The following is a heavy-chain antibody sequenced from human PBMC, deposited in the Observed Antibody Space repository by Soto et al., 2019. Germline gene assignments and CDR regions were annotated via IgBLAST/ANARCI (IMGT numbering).Heavy chain of an antibody. Sequence: LSLTCAVYGGSFSGYYWSWIRQPPGKGLEWIGEINHSGSTNYNPSLKSRVTISVDTSKNQFSLKLSSVTAADTAVYYCARAEDYYDSSGYYSWFDPWGQGTLVTVSS. J-gene: IGHJ5*02. D-gene: IGHD3-22*01. CDR1: GGSFSGYY. V-gene: IGHV4-34*01. CDR3: ARAEDYYDSSGYYSWFDP. CDR2: INHSGST.